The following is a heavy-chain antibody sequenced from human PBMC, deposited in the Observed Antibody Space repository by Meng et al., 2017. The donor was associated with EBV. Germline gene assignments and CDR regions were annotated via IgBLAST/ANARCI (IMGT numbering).Heavy chain of an antibody. V-gene: IGHV1-46*01. D-gene: IGHD1/OR15-1a*01. CDR2: IIPAGGNT. CDR3: VRELVGGTFDY. J-gene: IGHJ4*02. Sequence: LLVQVGAEVTKPGASVKVASKASGSSSASYYLHRVRQAPGQGLEWMGIIIPAGGNTNYAQKFRGRFTMTRDTSTSTVYMDLSILTSEDTAVYYCVRELVGGTFDYWGQGTLVTVSS. CDR1: GSSSASYY.